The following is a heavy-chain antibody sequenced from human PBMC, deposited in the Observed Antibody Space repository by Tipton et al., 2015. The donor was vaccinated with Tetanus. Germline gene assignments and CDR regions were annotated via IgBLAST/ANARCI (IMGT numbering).Heavy chain of an antibody. CDR1: GFTLSRYT. CDR2: ISSRSRYI. D-gene: IGHD2-21*02. CDR3: ARGMAEASNCGGDCYSDY. J-gene: IGHJ4*02. V-gene: IGHV3-21*01. Sequence: GSLRLSCAASGFTLSRYTLNWVRRAPGKGLEWVSSISSRSRYIYYADSVKGRFTISRDNAKNSLYLQMISLRAEDTAVYSCARGMAEASNCGGDCYSDYWGQGTLVTVSS.